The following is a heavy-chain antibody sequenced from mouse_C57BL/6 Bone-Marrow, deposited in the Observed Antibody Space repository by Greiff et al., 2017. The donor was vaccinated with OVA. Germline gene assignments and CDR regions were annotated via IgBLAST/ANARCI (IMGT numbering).Heavy chain of an antibody. D-gene: IGHD2-3*01. V-gene: IGHV1-19*01. J-gene: IGHJ2*01. CDR1: GYTFTDYY. CDR3: ARDEDGYYVDY. CDR2: INPYNGGT. Sequence: EVQLKESGPVLVKPGASVKMSCKASGYTFTDYYMNWVKQSHGKSLEWIGVINPYNGGTSYNQKFKGKATLTVDKSSSTAYMELNSLTSEDSAVXYCARDEDGYYVDYWGQGAPLTVSS.